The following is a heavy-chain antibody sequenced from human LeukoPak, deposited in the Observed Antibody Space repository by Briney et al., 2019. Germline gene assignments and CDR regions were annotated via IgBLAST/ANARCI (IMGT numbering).Heavy chain of an antibody. V-gene: IGHV3-53*04. CDR2: IYSGADT. CDR1: GFTLSGNY. D-gene: IGHD2-15*01. Sequence: GGSLRLSCAASGFTLSGNYMSWVRQAPGKGLEWVSVIYSGADTYYSDSVKGRFTISRHSSQNTVYLQMNSLRAEDTAVYYCARAQYCSGGSCYSGTLGSWGQGTLVTVSS. J-gene: IGHJ5*02. CDR3: ARAQYCSGGSCYSGTLGS.